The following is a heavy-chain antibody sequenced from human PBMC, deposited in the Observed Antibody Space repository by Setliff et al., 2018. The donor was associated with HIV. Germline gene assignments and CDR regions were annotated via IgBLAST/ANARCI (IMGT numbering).Heavy chain of an antibody. CDR1: GGSISSGGYY. J-gene: IGHJ1*01. CDR3: ARDPYCSGDGCFRYYQH. V-gene: IGHV4-31*03. Sequence: SETLSLTCTVSGGSISSGGYYWSWIRQHPGKGLEWIGYIHYSGNTYNNPSLNSRISISVDMSKNKFSLKLSSVTAADTAVYFCARDPYCSGDGCFRYYQHWGRGTLVTVSS. D-gene: IGHD2-15*01. CDR2: IHYSGNT.